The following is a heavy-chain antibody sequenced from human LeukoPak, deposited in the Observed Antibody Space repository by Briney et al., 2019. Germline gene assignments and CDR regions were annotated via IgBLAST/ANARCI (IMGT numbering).Heavy chain of an antibody. CDR2: INKNGGST. CDR3: VRTDYYDSSGYYDDFDY. Sequence: GGPLRLSCAASGFTFSIYAMHWVRQAPGKGLEYVSGINKNGGSTYYADSVKGRFTISRDNSNNTLYLQMGFVRAEEMAVYYCVRTDYYDSSGYYDDFDYWGQGTLVTVSS. V-gene: IGHV3-64*02. D-gene: IGHD3-22*01. CDR1: GFTFSIYA. J-gene: IGHJ4*02.